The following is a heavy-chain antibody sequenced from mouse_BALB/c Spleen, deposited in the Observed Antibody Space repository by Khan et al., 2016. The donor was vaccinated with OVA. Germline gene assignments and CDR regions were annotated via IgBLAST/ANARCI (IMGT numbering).Heavy chain of an antibody. CDR2: INPNNGGT. J-gene: IGHJ3*01. Sequence: VQLQQSGAELVKPGTSVRLSCKSSGYTFSSYYLYWVKQRPGQGLEWIGDINPNNGGTNFNEKFKNKATLTVDKSSSTAYMQLSGLTSEESAVYYCTRSGYGGFAYWGQGTLVTVSA. CDR1: GYTFSSYY. D-gene: IGHD1-1*02. CDR3: TRSGYGGFAY. V-gene: IGHV1-53*01.